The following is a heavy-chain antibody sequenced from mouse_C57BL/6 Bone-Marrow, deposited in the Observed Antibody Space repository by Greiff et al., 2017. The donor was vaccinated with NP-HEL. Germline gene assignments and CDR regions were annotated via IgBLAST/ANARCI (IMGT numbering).Heavy chain of an antibody. D-gene: IGHD1-1*01. CDR2: IYPGDGDT. V-gene: IGHV1-82*01. CDR3: AYYYGSFYFDY. Sequence: QVQLQQSGPELVKPGASVKISCKASGYAFSSSWMNWVKQRPGKGLEWIGRIYPGDGDTNYNGKFKGKATLTADKSSSTAYMQLSSLTSEDSAVYFCAYYYGSFYFDYWGQGTTLTVSS. J-gene: IGHJ2*01. CDR1: GYAFSSSW.